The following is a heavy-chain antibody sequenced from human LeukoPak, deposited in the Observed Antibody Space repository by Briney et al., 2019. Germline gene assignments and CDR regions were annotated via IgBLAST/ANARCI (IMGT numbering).Heavy chain of an antibody. D-gene: IGHD5-24*01. CDR2: VSWNSGSI. Sequence: GGSLRLSCAASGFTFDDYAMHWVRQTPGKGLEWVSGVSWNSGSIGYADSVRGRFTISRDNAKNSLYLQMNSLRAEDMALYYCAKDRREMADDAFDIWGQGTMVAVSS. CDR3: AKDRREMADDAFDI. V-gene: IGHV3-9*03. CDR1: GFTFDDYA. J-gene: IGHJ3*02.